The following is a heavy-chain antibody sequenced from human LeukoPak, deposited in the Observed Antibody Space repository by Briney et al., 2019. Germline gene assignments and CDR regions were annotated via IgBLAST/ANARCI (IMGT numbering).Heavy chain of an antibody. CDR2: ISSSSSTI. J-gene: IGHJ3*02. CDR3: AKGARGAFDI. Sequence: PGGSLRLSCAASGFTFSSYSMNWVRQAPGKGLEWVSYISSSSSTIYYADSVKGRFTISRDNSKNTLYMQMNSLRGEDTAVYYCAKGARGAFDIWGQGTMVTVSS. D-gene: IGHD1-26*01. CDR1: GFTFSSYS. V-gene: IGHV3-48*01.